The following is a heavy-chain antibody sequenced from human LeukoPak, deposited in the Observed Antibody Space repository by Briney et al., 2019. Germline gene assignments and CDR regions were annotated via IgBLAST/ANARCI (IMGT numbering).Heavy chain of an antibody. CDR2: IYYSGNT. CDR3: ARENYFYYYMDV. CDR1: GGSISSYY. Sequence: PSETLSLTCTVSGGSISSYYWSWIRQPPGKGLEWIGYIYYSGNTNYSPSLKSRVTISVDTSKNQFSLKLSSVTAADTAVYYCARENYFYYYMDVWGKGTTVTVSS. V-gene: IGHV4-59*01. J-gene: IGHJ6*03.